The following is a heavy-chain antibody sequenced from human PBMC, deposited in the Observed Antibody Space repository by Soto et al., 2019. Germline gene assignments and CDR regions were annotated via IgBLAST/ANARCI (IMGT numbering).Heavy chain of an antibody. J-gene: IGHJ4*02. CDR2: INHSGST. D-gene: IGHD3-10*01. V-gene: IGHV4-34*01. Sequence: QVQLQQWGAGLLKPSETLSPTCAVYGGSFSGYYWSWIRQPPGKGLEWIGEINHSGSTNYNPSLKSRVTISVDTSKNQFSLKLSSVTAADTAVYYCAGSGVGAFDYWGQGTLVTVSS. CDR3: AGSGVGAFDY. CDR1: GGSFSGYY.